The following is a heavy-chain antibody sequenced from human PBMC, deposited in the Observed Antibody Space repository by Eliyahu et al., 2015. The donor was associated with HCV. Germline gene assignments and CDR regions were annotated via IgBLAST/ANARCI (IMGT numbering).Heavy chain of an antibody. Sequence: QVQLVQSGAEVKKPGSSVKVSCKASGGTFSSYAISWGRQAPGQGLEWMGGIIPIFGTANYAQKFQGRVTITADESTSTAYMELSSLRSEDTAVYYCARWSYSSSWYQGKPYYYGMDVWGQGTTVTVSS. CDR3: ARWSYSSSWYQGKPYYYGMDV. D-gene: IGHD6-13*01. CDR2: IIPIFGTA. V-gene: IGHV1-69*01. CDR1: GGTFSSYA. J-gene: IGHJ6*02.